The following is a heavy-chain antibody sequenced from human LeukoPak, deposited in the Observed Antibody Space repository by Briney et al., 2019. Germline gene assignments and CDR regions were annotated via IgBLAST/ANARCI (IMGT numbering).Heavy chain of an antibody. CDR1: GFTFSSYA. Sequence: GGSQRLACAASGFTFSSYAMSWVRQAPGKGLEWVSAISGSGGSTYYADSVKGRFTISRDNSKNTLYLQMNSLRAEETAVYYCAKSNSGSYYWNYWGQGTLVTVSS. J-gene: IGHJ4*02. D-gene: IGHD1-26*01. CDR3: AKSNSGSYYWNY. CDR2: ISGSGGST. V-gene: IGHV3-23*01.